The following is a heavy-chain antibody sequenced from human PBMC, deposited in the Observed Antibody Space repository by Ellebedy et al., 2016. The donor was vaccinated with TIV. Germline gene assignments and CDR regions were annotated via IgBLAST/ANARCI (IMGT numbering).Heavy chain of an antibody. Sequence: ASVKVSCXASGHTFTAYGIHRVRQAPGQRLEWTGWFNTGNGNTKYSQTFQGRVTITRDTSATTAYMELSSLMSEDTAVYYCATREWQDPMDVWGQGTTVTVSS. V-gene: IGHV1-3*04. J-gene: IGHJ6*02. CDR2: FNTGNGNT. D-gene: IGHD3-3*01. CDR1: GHTFTAYG. CDR3: ATREWQDPMDV.